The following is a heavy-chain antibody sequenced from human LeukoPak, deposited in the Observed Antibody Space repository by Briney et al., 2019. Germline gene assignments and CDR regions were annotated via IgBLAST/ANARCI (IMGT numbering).Heavy chain of an antibody. V-gene: IGHV3-23*01. J-gene: IGHJ6*02. Sequence: GGSLRLSCAASGFTFSSYAMSWVRQAPGKGLEWVSAISGSGGSTYYADSVEGRFTISRDNAKNSVYLQMNSLRVEDTAVYYCARGHYGLDVWGQGTTVTVSS. CDR1: GFTFSSYA. CDR3: ARGHYGLDV. CDR2: ISGSGGST.